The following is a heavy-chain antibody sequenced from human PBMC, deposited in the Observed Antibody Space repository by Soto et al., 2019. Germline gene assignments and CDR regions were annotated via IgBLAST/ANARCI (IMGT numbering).Heavy chain of an antibody. Sequence: QLQLVESGGGVVQPGRSLRLSCAASGFTFSSYAMHWVRQAPGKGLEWVAVISYDGSNKYYADSVKGRFTISRDNSKNTLYLQMNSLRAEDTAVYYCATPLRLRNVYYFDYWGQGTLVTVSS. D-gene: IGHD5-12*01. CDR1: GFTFSSYA. J-gene: IGHJ4*02. CDR2: ISYDGSNK. CDR3: ATPLRLRNVYYFDY. V-gene: IGHV3-30-3*01.